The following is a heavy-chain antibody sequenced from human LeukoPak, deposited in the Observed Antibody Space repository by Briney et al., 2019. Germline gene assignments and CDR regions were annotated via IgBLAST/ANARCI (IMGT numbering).Heavy chain of an antibody. CDR2: IYYSGST. V-gene: IGHV4-30-4*02. CDR3: ARSISGYSSSYLV. CDR1: GGSISSYY. D-gene: IGHD6-13*01. J-gene: IGHJ4*02. Sequence: SETLSFTCTVSGGSISSYYWTWLRQPPGKGLEWIGYIYYSGSTYYNPSLKRRVTMSLDTSKNHFSVKLSSVTAADTAVYYCARSISGYSSSYLVWGPGALVTVSS.